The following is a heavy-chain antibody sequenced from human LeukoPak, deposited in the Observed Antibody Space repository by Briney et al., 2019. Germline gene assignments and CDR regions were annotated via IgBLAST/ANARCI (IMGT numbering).Heavy chain of an antibody. D-gene: IGHD3-22*01. J-gene: IGHJ4*02. CDR1: GFTFSSYW. Sequence: GGSLRLSCAASGFTFSSYWMNWVCQAPGKGLEWVSYISSSSSTIYYADSVKGRFTISRDNAKNSLYLQMNSLRAEDTAVYYCARDLYWAWYDSSGYYLDYWGQGTLVTVSS. CDR3: ARDLYWAWYDSSGYYLDY. CDR2: ISSSSSTI. V-gene: IGHV3-48*01.